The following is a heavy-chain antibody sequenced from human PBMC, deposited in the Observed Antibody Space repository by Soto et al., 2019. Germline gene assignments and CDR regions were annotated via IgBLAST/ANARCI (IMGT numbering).Heavy chain of an antibody. CDR3: ALPQLPNSWFDP. V-gene: IGHV2-5*02. J-gene: IGHJ5*02. CDR1: GFSLSTSGVG. Sequence: SGPTLVNPTQTLTLTCTFSGFSLSTSGVGVGWIRQPPGKALEWLALIYWDDDKRYSPSLKSRLTITKDTSKNQVVLTMTNMDTVDTAIYYCALPQLPNSWFDPWGQGTLVTVSS. CDR2: IYWDDDK. D-gene: IGHD2-2*01.